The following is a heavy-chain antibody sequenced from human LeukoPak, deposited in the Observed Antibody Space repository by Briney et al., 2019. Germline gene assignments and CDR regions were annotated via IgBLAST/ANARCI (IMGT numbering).Heavy chain of an antibody. V-gene: IGHV3-33*06. Sequence: PGGSLRLSCAASGFTFSNYGMHWVRQAPGKGLEWVAVIWYDGSNKYYADSVKGRFTISRDNSKNTLYLQMNSLRAEDTAVYYCAKENYDFWSGYYSASPTDYWGQGTLVTVSS. J-gene: IGHJ4*02. CDR1: GFTFSNYG. D-gene: IGHD3-3*01. CDR3: AKENYDFWSGYYSASPTDY. CDR2: IWYDGSNK.